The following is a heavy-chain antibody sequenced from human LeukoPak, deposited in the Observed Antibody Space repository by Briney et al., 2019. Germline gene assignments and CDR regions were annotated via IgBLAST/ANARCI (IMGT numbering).Heavy chain of an antibody. CDR3: ATVGNYYGSGSYGRVFDY. CDR1: GYTFTSYY. J-gene: IGHJ4*02. Sequence: ASAKVSCKASGYTFTSYYMHWVRQAPGQGLEWMGIINPSGGSTSYAQKFQGRVTMTRDTSTSTVYMELSSLRSEDTAVYYCATVGNYYGSGSYGRVFDYWGQGTLVTVSS. D-gene: IGHD3-10*01. CDR2: INPSGGST. V-gene: IGHV1-46*01.